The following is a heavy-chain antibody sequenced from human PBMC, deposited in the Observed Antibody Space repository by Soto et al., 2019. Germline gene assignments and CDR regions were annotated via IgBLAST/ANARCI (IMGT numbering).Heavy chain of an antibody. CDR2: VSHDGRNT. D-gene: IGHD6-19*01. CDR1: GFTFSDYA. Sequence: VQLVESGGGVVQPGRSLRLSCAASGFTFSDYAMHWVRQAPGKGLEWVAVVSHDGRNTHYADSVKGRVTIPRDSSKNTVSLEMTSLRAEDTAVYYCAKGGRQWLVTSDFNYWGQGALVTVSS. J-gene: IGHJ4*02. CDR3: AKGGRQWLVTSDFNY. V-gene: IGHV3-30*18.